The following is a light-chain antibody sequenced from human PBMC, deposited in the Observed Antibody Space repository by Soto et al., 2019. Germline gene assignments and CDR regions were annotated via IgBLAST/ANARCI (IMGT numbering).Light chain of an antibody. J-gene: IGKJ5*01. CDR3: QQYGSSPG. CDR1: QSVRSDY. CDR2: GAS. V-gene: IGKV3-20*01. Sequence: EIVLTQSPGTLSLSPGERATLSCRASQSVRSDYLAWYQQKPGQAPRLHIYGASTRATGIPDRFTGSGSGTDFTLTISRLEPEDFAVYYCQQYGSSPGFGQGTRLEIK.